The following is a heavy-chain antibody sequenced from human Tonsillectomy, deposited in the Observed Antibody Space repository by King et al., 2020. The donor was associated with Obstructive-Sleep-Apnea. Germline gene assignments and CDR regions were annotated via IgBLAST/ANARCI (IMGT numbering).Heavy chain of an antibody. CDR3: AGDGRYSSNSWFDP. CDR1: GGSISSSSYY. D-gene: IGHD6-19*01. V-gene: IGHV4-39*07. CDR2: IYYSGST. J-gene: IGHJ5*02. Sequence: QLQESGPGLVKPSETLSLTCTVSGGSISSSSYYWGWIRQPPGKGLEWIGSIYYSGSTYYNPSLKSRVTISVDTSKNQFSLKLSSVTAADPAVYYCAGDGRYSSNSWFDPWGQGTLVTVSS.